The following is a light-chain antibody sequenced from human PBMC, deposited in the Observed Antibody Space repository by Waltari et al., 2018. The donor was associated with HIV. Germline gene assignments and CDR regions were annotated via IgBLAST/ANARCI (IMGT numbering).Light chain of an antibody. J-gene: IGKJ1*01. V-gene: IGKV1-39*01. CDR3: QQSLSTLPWT. CDR1: QNIGSS. CDR2: GAS. Sequence: DIQMTQSPSSLSASVRDRVTITCRASQNIGSSLSWYQQKKGGAPRLLICGASNLRSGVPSRFSGSGSGTDFTLTISSLQPEDFATYYCQQSLSTLPWTFGQGTKVDIK.